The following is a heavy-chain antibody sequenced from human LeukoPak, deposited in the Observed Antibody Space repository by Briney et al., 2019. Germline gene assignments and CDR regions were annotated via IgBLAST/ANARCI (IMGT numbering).Heavy chain of an antibody. V-gene: IGHV4-39*01. CDR2: IYYSGST. CDR1: GGSISSSNYY. CDR3: ARQSASDYYDSSDSFDY. D-gene: IGHD3-22*01. Sequence: PSETLSPTCTVSGGSISSSNYYWGWIRQPPGKGLEWIGSIYYSGSTYYNPSLKSRVTISVVTSKNQFSLKLSSVTAADTAVYYCARQSASDYYDSSDSFDYWGQGTLVTVSS. J-gene: IGHJ4*02.